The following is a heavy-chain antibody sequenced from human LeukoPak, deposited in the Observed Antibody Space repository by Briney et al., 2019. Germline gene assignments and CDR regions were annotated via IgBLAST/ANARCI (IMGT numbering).Heavy chain of an antibody. CDR1: GFTVSNNY. CDR2: IKEDGSDK. J-gene: IGHJ4*02. D-gene: IGHD7-27*01. CDR3: AREFWGPDY. Sequence: GGSLRLSCAASGFTVSNNYMSWVRQAPGKGLEWVANIKEDGSDKHYVDSVKGRFTISRDNAKNSLYLQMNSLRAEDTAVYYCAREFWGPDYWGQGTLVTVSS. V-gene: IGHV3-7*01.